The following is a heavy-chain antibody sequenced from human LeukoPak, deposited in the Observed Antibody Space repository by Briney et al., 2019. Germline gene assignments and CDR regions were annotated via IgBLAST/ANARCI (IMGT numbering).Heavy chain of an antibody. D-gene: IGHD3-3*01. J-gene: IGHJ4*02. V-gene: IGHV3-23*01. CDR1: GFTVSSYA. Sequence: GGSLRLSCAASGFTVSSYAISWVRQAPGKGLECVSAISGSGGSTYYADSVKGRFTISRDNAKNTLYLQMNSLRAEDTAVYYCAKDSDYDFWSGYYAVFDYWGQGTLVTVSS. CDR3: AKDSDYDFWSGYYAVFDY. CDR2: ISGSGGST.